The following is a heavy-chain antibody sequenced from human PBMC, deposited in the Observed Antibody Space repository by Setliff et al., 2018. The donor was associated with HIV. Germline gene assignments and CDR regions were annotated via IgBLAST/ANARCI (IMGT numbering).Heavy chain of an antibody. CDR3: AREHCSGGSCNGFDI. J-gene: IGHJ3*02. Sequence: PSETLSLTCTVSGGSISTSYWNWIRQPPGKGLEWIAYIYISGTTNYHPSLKSRVTISLDTSRNQFSLKLGSVTAADTAMYYCAREHCSGGSCNGFDIWGQGTMVTVSS. CDR1: GGSISTSY. D-gene: IGHD2-15*01. V-gene: IGHV4-4*09. CDR2: IYISGTT.